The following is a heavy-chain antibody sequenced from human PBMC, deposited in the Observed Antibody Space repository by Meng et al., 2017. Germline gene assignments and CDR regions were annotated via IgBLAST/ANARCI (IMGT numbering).Heavy chain of an antibody. V-gene: IGHV4-4*07. J-gene: IGHJ4*02. D-gene: IGHD1-26*01. CDR3: AREGNIVGATTGYDY. CDR2: IYTSGST. CDR1: GGSISSYY. Sequence: ETLSLTCTVSGGSISSYYWSWIRQPAGKGLEWIGRIYTSGSTNYNPSLKSRVTMSVDTSKNQFSLKLSSVTAADTAVYYCAREGNIVGATTGYDYWGQGTLVTVSS.